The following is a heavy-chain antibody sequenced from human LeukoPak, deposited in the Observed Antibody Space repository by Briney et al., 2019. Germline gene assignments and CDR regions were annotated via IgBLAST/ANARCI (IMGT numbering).Heavy chain of an antibody. CDR3: ARDGSMSHNWFDP. CDR2: IIPIFGTA. J-gene: IGHJ5*02. Sequence: SVKVSCKASGGTFSSYAISWVRQAPGQGLEWMGGIIPIFGTANYAQKFQGRVTITADESTSTAYMELRSLRSDDTAVYYCARDGSMSHNWFDPWGQGTLVTVSS. CDR1: GGTFSSYA. V-gene: IGHV1-69*01. D-gene: IGHD2/OR15-2a*01.